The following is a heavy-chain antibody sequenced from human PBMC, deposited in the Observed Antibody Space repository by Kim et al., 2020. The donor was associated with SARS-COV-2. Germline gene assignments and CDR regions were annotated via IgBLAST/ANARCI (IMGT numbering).Heavy chain of an antibody. Sequence: SETLSLTCTVSGGSVSSGSYYWSWIRQPPGKGLEWIGYIYYSGSTNYNPSLKSRVTISVDTSKNQFSLKLSSVTAADTAVYYCARAAVYRGLAAAGRRIRWFDPWGQGTLVTVSS. CDR3: ARAAVYRGLAAAGRRIRWFDP. V-gene: IGHV4-61*01. D-gene: IGHD6-13*01. CDR2: IYYSGST. CDR1: GGSVSSGSYY. J-gene: IGHJ5*02.